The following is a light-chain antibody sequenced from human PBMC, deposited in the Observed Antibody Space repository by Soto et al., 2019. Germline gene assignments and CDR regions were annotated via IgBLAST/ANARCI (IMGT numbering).Light chain of an antibody. CDR1: QGISNY. Sequence: DIQMTQSPSSLSASVGDRVTITCRASQGISNYFVWYQQKPGKVPKLLIYAASTLQSGVPSRFSGSGSGTDFTLTISSLQPEDVATYYCQKYNSAPYTFGQGTRLDIK. CDR3: QKYNSAPYT. J-gene: IGKJ2*01. V-gene: IGKV1-27*01. CDR2: AAS.